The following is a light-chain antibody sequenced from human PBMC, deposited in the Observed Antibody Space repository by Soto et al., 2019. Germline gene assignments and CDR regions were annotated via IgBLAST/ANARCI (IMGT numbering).Light chain of an antibody. J-gene: IGKJ4*01. CDR3: QQYYNWPVT. Sequence: EILMTPSPATLSVSPGEPVTFSGRASRSVSNRLAWYQHKPGQAPRLLISGASNGATGIPPKFSGSGSGTEFTLTVDSLQSDDIAVYYCQQYYNWPVTFGGGTKVDIK. CDR2: GAS. CDR1: RSVSNR. V-gene: IGKV3-15*01.